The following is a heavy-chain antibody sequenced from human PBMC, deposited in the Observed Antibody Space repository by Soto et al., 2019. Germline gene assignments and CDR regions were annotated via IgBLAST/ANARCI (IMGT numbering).Heavy chain of an antibody. D-gene: IGHD3-10*01. V-gene: IGHV3-7*01. Sequence: GGSLRLSCAASGLTFSSYWMNWVRQAPGKGLEWVANINQDASEKHCVDSVRGRFTISRDNAKKSLYLQMNSLRAEDTAVFYCARAGGYGSGSSGYHSFDFWGQGTMVTVSS. CDR3: ARAGGYGSGSSGYHSFDF. CDR1: GLTFSSYW. J-gene: IGHJ4*01. CDR2: INQDASEK.